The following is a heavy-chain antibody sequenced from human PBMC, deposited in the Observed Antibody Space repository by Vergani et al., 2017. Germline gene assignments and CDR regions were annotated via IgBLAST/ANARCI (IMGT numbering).Heavy chain of an antibody. V-gene: IGHV1-18*01. CDR1: GYTFTSYG. Sequence: QVQLVQSGAEVKKPGASVKVSCKASGYTFTSYGISWVRQAPGQGLEWMGWISAYNGNTNYAQKLQGRVTMTTDTSTSTAYMELRSLRSDDTAVYYCARERGHCSSTSCHPHWYFDLWGRGTLVTVSS. D-gene: IGHD2-2*01. CDR2: ISAYNGNT. CDR3: ARERGHCSSTSCHPHWYFDL. J-gene: IGHJ2*01.